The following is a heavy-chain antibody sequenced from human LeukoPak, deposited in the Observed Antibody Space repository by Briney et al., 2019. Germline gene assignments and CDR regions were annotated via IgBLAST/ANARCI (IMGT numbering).Heavy chain of an antibody. Sequence: GGSLRLSCAAPGFTFSSYGMHWVRQAPGKGPEWVAVISYDGSNKYCADSVKGRFNISRDNSKSALYLQMNSLRAEGTAVYYCAKERSGSVVVSATVEGVFDYWGQGTLVTVSS. CDR3: AKERSGSVVVSATVEGVFDY. CDR1: GFTFSSYG. V-gene: IGHV3-30*18. J-gene: IGHJ4*02. CDR2: ISYDGSNK. D-gene: IGHD2-15*01.